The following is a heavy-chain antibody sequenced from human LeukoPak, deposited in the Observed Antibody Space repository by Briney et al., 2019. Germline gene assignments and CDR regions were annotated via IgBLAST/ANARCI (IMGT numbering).Heavy chain of an antibody. CDR2: INSDGSST. V-gene: IGHV3-74*01. Sequence: GGSLRLSCAASGFTFSSYWMHWVRQAPGKGLVWVSRINSDGSSTSYADSVKGRFTISRDNAKNTLYLQMNSLRAEDTAVYYCASSRDSSTWKNDAFDIWGQGTMVTVSS. D-gene: IGHD6-13*01. J-gene: IGHJ3*02. CDR3: ASSRDSSTWKNDAFDI. CDR1: GFTFSSYW.